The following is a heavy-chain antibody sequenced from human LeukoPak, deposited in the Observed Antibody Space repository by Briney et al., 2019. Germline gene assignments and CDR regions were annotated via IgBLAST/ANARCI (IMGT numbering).Heavy chain of an antibody. V-gene: IGHV3-53*04. D-gene: IGHD3-9*01. Sequence: GGSLRLSCAASGFTVSSNYMSWVRQAPGKGLEWVSVIYSGGSTYYADSVKGRFTTSRHNSKNTLYLQMNSLRPEDTAVYYGARGSRPGRDFDWFGSFDYWGQGTLVTVSS. CDR2: IYSGGST. CDR1: GFTVSSNY. CDR3: ARGSRPGRDFDWFGSFDY. J-gene: IGHJ4*02.